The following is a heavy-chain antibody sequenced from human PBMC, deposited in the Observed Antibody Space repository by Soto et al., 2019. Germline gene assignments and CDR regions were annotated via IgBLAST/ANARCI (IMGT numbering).Heavy chain of an antibody. D-gene: IGHD2-2*02. CDR1: GSRFSNYV. Sequence: QVQLVQSGAEVKTPGSSLKVSCTVSGSRFSNYVISWVRQAPGHGLEWLGRIIPIFNSPQSAQKFQGRVTITADKSTNTASLELSSLRSDDTAVYYCAREGRGKKAGYNGLVSLGYWGQGTLVTVSS. CDR2: IIPIFNSP. CDR3: AREGRGKKAGYNGLVSLGY. J-gene: IGHJ4*02. V-gene: IGHV1-69*06.